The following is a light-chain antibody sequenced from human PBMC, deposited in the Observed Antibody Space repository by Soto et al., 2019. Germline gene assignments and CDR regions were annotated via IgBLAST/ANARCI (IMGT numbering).Light chain of an antibody. V-gene: IGKV1-39*01. CDR3: QQYNNWWT. J-gene: IGKJ1*01. Sequence: DIQMTQSPSSLSASVGDRVTITCRASQTIKSYLNWYQHKPGKAPKLLIHDATTLQSGVPSRFSGSGSGTDFTLTISRLEPEDFAVYYCQQYNNWWTFGQGTKVDIK. CDR1: QTIKSY. CDR2: DAT.